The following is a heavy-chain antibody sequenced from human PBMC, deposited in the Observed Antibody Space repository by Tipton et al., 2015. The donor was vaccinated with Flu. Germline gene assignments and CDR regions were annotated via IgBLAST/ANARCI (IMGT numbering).Heavy chain of an antibody. V-gene: IGHV3-9*01. CDR3: GKDMSPGGLDS. CDR2: IFLDNDGT. D-gene: IGHD3-16*01. CDR1: GFNFDKYA. J-gene: IGHJ4*02. Sequence: VQLVQSGGGLVQPGGSLRLSCAASGFNFDKYAMHWVRQAPGKGLEWVSGIFLDNDGTGYADSVKGRFTISKDNAKKSLYLQMNSLKPEDTALYYCGKDMSPGGLDSWGQGTLVTVSS.